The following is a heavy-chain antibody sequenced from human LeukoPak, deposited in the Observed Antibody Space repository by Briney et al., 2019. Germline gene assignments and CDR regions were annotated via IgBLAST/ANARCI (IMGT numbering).Heavy chain of an antibody. CDR3: ARGRSYALRYFDWLHYFDY. J-gene: IGHJ4*02. D-gene: IGHD3-9*01. CDR1: GWTFSGYY. CDR2: INHSGST. Sequence: PSGTLSLTCAVYGWTFSGYYLSWIRQPPGKGLEWICEINHSGSTNYNPALKSRVTTSVDKTKNQISLKLSSVTVADTAVYYCARGRSYALRYFDWLHYFDYWGQGTLVTVSS. V-gene: IGHV4-34*01.